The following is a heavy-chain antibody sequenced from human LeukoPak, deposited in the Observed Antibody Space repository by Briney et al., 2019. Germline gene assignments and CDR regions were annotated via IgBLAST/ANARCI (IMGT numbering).Heavy chain of an antibody. J-gene: IGHJ2*01. V-gene: IGHV3-23*01. CDR2: ISGSGGST. CDR3: AKGPSMAARPGYFDL. D-gene: IGHD6-6*01. Sequence: GGSLRLSCAASGFTFSSYAMSWVRQAPGKGLEWVSAISGSGGSTYYADSVKGRFTISRDNSKNTLNLQMNSLRAEDTAVYYCAKGPSMAARPGYFDLWGRGTQVTVSS. CDR1: GFTFSSYA.